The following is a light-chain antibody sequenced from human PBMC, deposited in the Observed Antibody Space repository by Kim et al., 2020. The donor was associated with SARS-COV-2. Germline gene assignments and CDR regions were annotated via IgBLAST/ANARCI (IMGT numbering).Light chain of an antibody. CDR3: MQGTHWPPIT. CDR1: QSLVHSDGNIY. Sequence: DVVMTQSPLSLPVTLGQPASISCRSSQSLVHSDGNIYLSWFQQRPGHSPRRLIYKVSNRDSGVPDRFSGSGSGTDFTLKISRVEAEDVGVYYCMQGTHWPPITFGPGTKVDIK. J-gene: IGKJ3*01. CDR2: KVS. V-gene: IGKV2-30*02.